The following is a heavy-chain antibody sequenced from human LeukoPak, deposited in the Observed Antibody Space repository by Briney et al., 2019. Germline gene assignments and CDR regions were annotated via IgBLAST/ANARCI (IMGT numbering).Heavy chain of an antibody. V-gene: IGHV4-59*01. J-gene: IGHJ4*02. Sequence: SSETLSLTCSVSGGSFSSYYWSWIRQPPGKGLEWIGYVYYNGITNYNPSLKSRVTMSIDTSRDQFSLKLNSVAAADTAVYYCARGGGTFDYWGQGTLVTVSS. CDR3: ARGGGTFDY. D-gene: IGHD2-15*01. CDR1: GGSFSSYY. CDR2: VYYNGIT.